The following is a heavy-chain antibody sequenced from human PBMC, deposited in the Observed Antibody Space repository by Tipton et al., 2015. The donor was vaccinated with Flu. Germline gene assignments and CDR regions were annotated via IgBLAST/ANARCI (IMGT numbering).Heavy chain of an antibody. D-gene: IGHD1-1*01. CDR3: ARGAGTTGWFDP. CDR1: GYSISSGYY. J-gene: IGHJ5*02. V-gene: IGHV4-38-2*02. CDR2: IYHSGST. Sequence: TLSLTCTVSGYSISSGYYWGWIQQPPGKGLEWIGSIYHSGSTYYNPSLKSRVTISVDTSKNQFSLKLSSVTAADTAVYYCARGAGTTGWFDPWGQGTLVTVSS.